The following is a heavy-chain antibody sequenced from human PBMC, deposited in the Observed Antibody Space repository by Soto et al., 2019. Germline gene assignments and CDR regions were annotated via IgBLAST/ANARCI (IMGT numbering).Heavy chain of an antibody. CDR2: INYSGST. CDR1: GGSISSGGYY. V-gene: IGHV4-31*03. CDR3: ARAYYRNYYYYYYMDV. Sequence: SETLSLTCTVSGGSISSGGYYWSWIRQHPGKGLEWIGYINYSGSTNYNPSLKSRVTISVDTSKNQFSLKLTSVTAADTAVYYCARAYYRNYYYYYYMDVWGKGTTVTVSS. D-gene: IGHD3-10*01. J-gene: IGHJ6*03.